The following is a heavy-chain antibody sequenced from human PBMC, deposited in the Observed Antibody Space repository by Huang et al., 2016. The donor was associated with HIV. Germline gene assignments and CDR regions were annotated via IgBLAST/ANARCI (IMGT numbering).Heavy chain of an antibody. J-gene: IGHJ3*01. CDR1: GFTFSTYA. CDR3: AKGGGASPRLHAFDV. CDR2: ISGSGGGT. Sequence: EVQLLESGGGLVQPGGSLRLSCGDFGFTFSTYAMSWVRQAPGKGLELVSGISGSGGGTYYADSGKGRFTISRDNSNNTLYLQMNSLRVEDTAVYYCAKGGGASPRLHAFDVWGQGTMVTVSS. V-gene: IGHV3-23*01. D-gene: IGHD5-18*01.